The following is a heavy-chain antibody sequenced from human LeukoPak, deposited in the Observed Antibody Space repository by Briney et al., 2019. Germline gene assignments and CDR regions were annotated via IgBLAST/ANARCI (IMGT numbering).Heavy chain of an antibody. CDR2: IRSKAYGGTT. D-gene: IGHD1-26*01. Sequence: GGSLRLSCTASGFTFGDYAMSWFRQAPGKGLEWVGFIRSKAYGGTTEYAATVKGRFTISRDDSKSIAYLQMNSLKTEDTAVYYCTTVGRLGGFGWGQGTLVTVSS. V-gene: IGHV3-49*03. J-gene: IGHJ4*02. CDR1: GFTFGDYA. CDR3: TTVGRLGGFG.